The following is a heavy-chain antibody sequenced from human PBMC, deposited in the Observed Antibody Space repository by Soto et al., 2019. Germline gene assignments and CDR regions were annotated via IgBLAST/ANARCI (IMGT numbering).Heavy chain of an antibody. CDR1: GFTFSSYG. CDR3: AKVYVTNYYDSSGYYYYDDY. CDR2: ISYDGSNK. V-gene: IGHV3-30*18. Sequence: PGGPLSLAYAASGFTFSSYGMHNVRHAPGKGLEWVAVISYDGSNKYYADSVKGRFTISRDNSKNTLYLQMNSLRAEDTAVYYCAKVYVTNYYDSSGYYYYDDYWGQGT. D-gene: IGHD3-22*01. J-gene: IGHJ4*02.